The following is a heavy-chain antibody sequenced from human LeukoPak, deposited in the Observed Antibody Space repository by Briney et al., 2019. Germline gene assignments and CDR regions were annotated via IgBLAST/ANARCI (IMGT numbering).Heavy chain of an antibody. Sequence: GESLKISCKGSGYSFTSYWIGWVRQMPGQGLEWMGIIYPGDSDTRYSPSFQGHVTISADKSISTAYRQWSSLKASDTAMYYCARSQSGYCSNGVCYCDYWGQGTLVTVSS. J-gene: IGHJ4*02. CDR2: IYPGDSDT. CDR1: GYSFTSYW. CDR3: ARSQSGYCSNGVCYCDY. V-gene: IGHV5-51*01. D-gene: IGHD2-8*01.